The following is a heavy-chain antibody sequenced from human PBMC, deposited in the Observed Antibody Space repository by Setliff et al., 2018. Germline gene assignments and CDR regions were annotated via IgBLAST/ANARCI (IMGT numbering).Heavy chain of an antibody. D-gene: IGHD4-17*01. V-gene: IGHV3-23*01. CDR1: GFSFSNFA. CDR3: VKDKWMGTTSTFDH. CDR2: ISGSFATT. J-gene: IGHJ4*02. Sequence: PGGSLRLSCIASGFSFSNFAMSWVRQAPGTGLEWVSGISGSFATTHHADSGRGRFTICRDNSKNTLFLQMESLRVDDTAEYFCVKDKWMGTTSTFDHWGRGTLVTVSS.